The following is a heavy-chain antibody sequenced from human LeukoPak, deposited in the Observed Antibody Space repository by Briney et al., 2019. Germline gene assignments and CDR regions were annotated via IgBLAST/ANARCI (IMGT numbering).Heavy chain of an antibody. D-gene: IGHD1/OR15-1a*01. J-gene: IGHJ4*02. CDR3: AKGRTNDY. Sequence: GGFLRLSCAASGFTLSTYAMSWVRQTPERGLEWVSAISDTGGNTFYADSVKGRFTISRDNSKNTLYLQMNSLRAEDTAIYYCAKGRTNDYWGQGTLVTVSS. CDR1: GFTLSTYA. CDR2: ISDTGGNT. V-gene: IGHV3-23*01.